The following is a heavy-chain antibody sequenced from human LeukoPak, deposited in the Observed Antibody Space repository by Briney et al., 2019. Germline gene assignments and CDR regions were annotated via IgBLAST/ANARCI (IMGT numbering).Heavy chain of an antibody. D-gene: IGHD3-10*01. Sequence: ASVKVSCKASGYTVTDYYIHWLRQAPGQGPEWMGWINPATGDTNSAQKFQGRVTLTRDTSITTVYMEFNTLRSDDTALYYCARDSGPIRGALDIWGQGTMLIVSS. CDR1: GYTVTDYY. CDR3: ARDSGPIRGALDI. CDR2: INPATGDT. V-gene: IGHV1-2*02. J-gene: IGHJ3*02.